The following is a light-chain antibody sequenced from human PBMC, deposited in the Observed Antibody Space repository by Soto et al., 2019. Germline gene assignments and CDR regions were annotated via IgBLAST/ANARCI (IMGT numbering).Light chain of an antibody. CDR2: EVT. V-gene: IGLV2-14*01. Sequence: QSALTQPASVSGSPGQSITISCTGTSSGAYSFVSWYQHHPGKGPKLMIYEVTNRPSGISDRFSGSKSGNTASLTISGLQAEDEADYYCSSYTLSNTLLFGGGTKVTVL. J-gene: IGLJ2*01. CDR1: SSGAYSF. CDR3: SSYTLSNTLL.